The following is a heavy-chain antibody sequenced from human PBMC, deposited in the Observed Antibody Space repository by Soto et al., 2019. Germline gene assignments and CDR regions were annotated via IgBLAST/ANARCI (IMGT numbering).Heavy chain of an antibody. CDR1: GFTFSSYS. V-gene: IGHV3-21*01. CDR3: ARGGGYYDTSGYNRDTFDM. D-gene: IGHD3-22*01. J-gene: IGHJ3*02. Sequence: PGGSLRLSCAGTGFTFSSYSMNWVRQAPGKGLEWVSCVSSSSSYIFYADSVKGRFTISRDNAKDSLHLQMNSLRAEGTAVYYCARGGGYYDTSGYNRDTFDMWGQGTMVTVS. CDR2: VSSSSSYI.